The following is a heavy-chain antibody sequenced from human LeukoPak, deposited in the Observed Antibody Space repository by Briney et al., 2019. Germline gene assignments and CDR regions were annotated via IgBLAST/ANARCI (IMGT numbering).Heavy chain of an antibody. CDR2: ISYDGSNK. CDR1: GFTFSSYG. CDR3: AKEIASSSWYGYYYGMDV. Sequence: GRSLRLSCAASGFTFSSYGMHWVRQAPGKGLEWVAVISYDGSNKYYADSVKGRFTISRDNSKNTLYLQMNSLRAEDTAVYYCAKEIASSSWYGYYYGMDVWGQGTTVTVSS. J-gene: IGHJ6*02. D-gene: IGHD6-13*01. V-gene: IGHV3-30*18.